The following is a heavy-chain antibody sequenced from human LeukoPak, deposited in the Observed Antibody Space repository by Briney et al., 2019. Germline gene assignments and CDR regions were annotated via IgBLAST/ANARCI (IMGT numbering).Heavy chain of an antibody. CDR3: ARHRNEARYSSSCFIDY. Sequence: SETLSLTCTVSGCSISSSSHYWGWIRQPPGKGLEWSGSIYYSGSTYYNPSLKSRVTISVDTSKNQFSLKLSSVTAADTAVYYCARHRNEARYSSSCFIDYWGQGTLVTVSS. CDR2: IYYSGST. J-gene: IGHJ4*02. V-gene: IGHV4-39*01. D-gene: IGHD6-13*01. CDR1: GCSISSSSHY.